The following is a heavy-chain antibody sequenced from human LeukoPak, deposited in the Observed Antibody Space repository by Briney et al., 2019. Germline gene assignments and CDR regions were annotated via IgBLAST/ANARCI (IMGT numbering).Heavy chain of an antibody. Sequence: GGSLRLSCAASGFTFSSYAMHWVRQAPGKGLEWVAVIWYDGTNKYYADSVKGRFTISRDNSKNTLFLQMNSLRAEDTAVYYCARAAYDSRGYLTLWGQGTLVTVSS. J-gene: IGHJ4*02. CDR1: GFTFSSYA. CDR2: IWYDGTNK. CDR3: ARAAYDSRGYLTL. D-gene: IGHD3-22*01. V-gene: IGHV3-33*08.